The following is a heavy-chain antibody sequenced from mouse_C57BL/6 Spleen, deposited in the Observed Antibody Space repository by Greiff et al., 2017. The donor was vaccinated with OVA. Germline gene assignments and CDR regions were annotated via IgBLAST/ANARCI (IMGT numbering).Heavy chain of an antibody. CDR2: IDPETGGT. Sequence: VKLMESGAELVRPGASVTLSCKASGYTFTDYEMHWVKQTPVHGLEWIGAIDPETGGTAYNQKFKGKAILTADKSSSTAYMELRSLTSEDSAVYYCTREGNYVRFDYWGQGTTLTVSS. D-gene: IGHD2-1*01. J-gene: IGHJ2*01. V-gene: IGHV1-15*01. CDR1: GYTFTDYE. CDR3: TREGNYVRFDY.